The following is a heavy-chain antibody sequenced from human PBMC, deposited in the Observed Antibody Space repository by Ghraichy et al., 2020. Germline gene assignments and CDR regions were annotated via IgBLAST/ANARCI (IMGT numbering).Heavy chain of an antibody. CDR1: GFTFSSYW. D-gene: IGHD1-7*01. V-gene: IGHV3-7*03. CDR2: IKQDGSEK. Sequence: SCAASGFTFSSYWMSWVRQAPGKGLEWVANIKQDGSEKYYVDSVKGRFTISRDNAKNSLYLQMNSLRAEDTAVYYCARAGDNWNYIPPWNWFDPWGQGTLVTVSS. J-gene: IGHJ5*02. CDR3: ARAGDNWNYIPPWNWFDP.